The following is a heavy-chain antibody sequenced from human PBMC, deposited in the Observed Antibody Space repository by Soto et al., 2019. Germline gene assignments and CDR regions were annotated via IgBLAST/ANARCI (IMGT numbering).Heavy chain of an antibody. Sequence: ASVKVSCKASGYTFTGYYMHWVRQAPGQGLEWMGWINPNSGGTNYAQKFQGWVTMTRDTSISTAYMELSRLRSDDTAVYYCARSPAPLRDYYDSSGYLGYWGQGTLVTVSS. CDR2: INPNSGGT. V-gene: IGHV1-2*04. CDR3: ARSPAPLRDYYDSSGYLGY. J-gene: IGHJ4*02. D-gene: IGHD3-22*01. CDR1: GYTFTGYY.